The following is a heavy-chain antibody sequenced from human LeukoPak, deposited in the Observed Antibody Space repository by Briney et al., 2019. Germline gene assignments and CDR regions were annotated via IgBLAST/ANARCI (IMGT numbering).Heavy chain of an antibody. Sequence: ASVKVSCKASGYTFTGYYMHWVRQAPGQGLEWMGWINPNSGGTNYAQKFQGRVTMTRDTSISTAYMELSRLRSDDTAVYYCARAWYSSSWYSYYYMDVWGKGTTVTISS. CDR2: INPNSGGT. D-gene: IGHD6-13*01. V-gene: IGHV1-2*02. CDR3: ARAWYSSSWYSYYYMDV. J-gene: IGHJ6*03. CDR1: GYTFTGYY.